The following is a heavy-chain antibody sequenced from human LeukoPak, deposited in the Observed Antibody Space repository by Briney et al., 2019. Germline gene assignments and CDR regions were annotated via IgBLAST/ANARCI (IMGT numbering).Heavy chain of an antibody. Sequence: GGSLRLSCAASGFTFSGSAMHWVRQASGKGLEWVGRIRSKANSYATAYAASVKGRFTISRDNSKNTLYLQMNSLRAEDTAVYYCAKVGREGELSCFDYWGQGTLVTVSS. V-gene: IGHV3-73*01. CDR1: GFTFSGSA. CDR3: AKVGREGELSCFDY. J-gene: IGHJ4*02. CDR2: IRSKANSYAT. D-gene: IGHD3-16*02.